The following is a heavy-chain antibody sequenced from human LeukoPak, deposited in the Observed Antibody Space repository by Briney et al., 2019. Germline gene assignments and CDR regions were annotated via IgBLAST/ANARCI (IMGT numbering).Heavy chain of an antibody. J-gene: IGHJ4*02. V-gene: IGHV1-46*01. D-gene: IGHD3-9*01. CDR2: IKPSGGST. CDR3: ARVGSDILAGYYDDGGNDY. Sequence: GASVKVSCKASVGTFSSYAISWVRQSPGQGLEWMGMIKPSGGSTNYAQKFQGRVTMTRDTSTSTVYMDLGSLRSEDTAVYYCARVGSDILAGYYDDGGNDYWGQGTLVTVSS. CDR1: VGTFSSYA.